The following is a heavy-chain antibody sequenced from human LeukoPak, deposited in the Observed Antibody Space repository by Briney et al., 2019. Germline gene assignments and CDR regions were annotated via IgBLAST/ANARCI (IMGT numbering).Heavy chain of an antibody. V-gene: IGHV1-18*01. CDR2: VNGYNAIA. D-gene: IGHD3-10*01. J-gene: IGHJ6*03. CDR3: ARVSGSRNPHSNYYYYYMDV. CDR1: GYTFTEYA. Sequence: GASVTVSCKVSGYTFTEYAISWVRQAPGQGLEWMGWVNGYNAIAKYVQKFQDRVTMTTDTSTSTAYMEVRNLRSDDTAVYYCARVSGSRNPHSNYYYYYMDVWGEGTTVVVSS.